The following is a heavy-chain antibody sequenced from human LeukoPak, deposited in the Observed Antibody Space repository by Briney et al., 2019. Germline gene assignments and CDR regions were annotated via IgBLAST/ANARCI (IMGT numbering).Heavy chain of an antibody. CDR3: SRDTRDYRRGSFDY. CDR2: IYYSGST. J-gene: IGHJ4*02. Sequence: SETLTLTCTASGVTINSYYLSWIRQPPGKGLEWIWYIYYSGSTNYNPSLKSRVTISLGTSNNQFFLKLSSVPAADTAVYYCSRDTRDYRRGSFDYWGQGTLVTVSS. V-gene: IGHV4-59*01. D-gene: IGHD3-9*01. CDR1: GVTINSYY.